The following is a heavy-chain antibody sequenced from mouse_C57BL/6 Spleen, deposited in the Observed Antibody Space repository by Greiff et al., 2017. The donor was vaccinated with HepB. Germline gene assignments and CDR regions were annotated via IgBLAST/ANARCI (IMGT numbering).Heavy chain of an antibody. Sequence: EVQGVESGEGLVKPGGSLKLSCAASGFTFSSYAMSWVRQTPEKRLEWVAYISSGGDYIYYADTVKGRFTISRDNARNTLYLQMSSLKSEDTAMYYCTRGTLWLRPGYFDYWGQGTTLTVSS. CDR1: GFTFSSYA. CDR2: ISSGGDYI. J-gene: IGHJ2*01. V-gene: IGHV5-9-1*02. D-gene: IGHD2-2*01. CDR3: TRGTLWLRPGYFDY.